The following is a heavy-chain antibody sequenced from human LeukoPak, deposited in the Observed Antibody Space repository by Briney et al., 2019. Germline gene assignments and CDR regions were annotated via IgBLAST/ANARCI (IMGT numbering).Heavy chain of an antibody. CDR1: GFTFSSYW. J-gene: IGHJ4*02. D-gene: IGHD6-13*01. CDR2: IASDGSST. V-gene: IGHV3-74*01. CDR3: ARAGAEAAAGTPFDY. Sequence: GGSLRLSCAASGFTFSSYWMNWVRQAPGKGLVWVSRIASDGSSTTYADSVKGRFSISRDNAKNTLYLQMNSLRVEDTAVYYCARAGAEAAAGTPFDYWGQGTLVTVSS.